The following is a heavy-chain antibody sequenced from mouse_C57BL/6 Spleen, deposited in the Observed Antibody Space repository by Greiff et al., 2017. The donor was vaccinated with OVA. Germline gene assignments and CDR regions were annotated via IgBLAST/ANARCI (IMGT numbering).Heavy chain of an antibody. CDR3: ARHEWEDDAMDY. CDR1: GYTFTGYW. V-gene: IGHV1-9*01. CDR2: ILPGSGCT. Sequence: QVQLQQSGAELMKPGASVKLSCKATGYTFTGYWMEWVKQRPGHGLEWIGEILPGSGCTTYNEKLQGKATFTADTSSHKAYMQLSSLTDEDTAIYDSARHEWEDDAMDYWGQGTSVTVSA. J-gene: IGHJ4*01. D-gene: IGHD1-3*01.